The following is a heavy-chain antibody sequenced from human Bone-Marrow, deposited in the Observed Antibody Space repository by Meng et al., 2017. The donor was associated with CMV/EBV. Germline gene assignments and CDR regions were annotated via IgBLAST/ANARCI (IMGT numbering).Heavy chain of an antibody. V-gene: IGHV4-34*01. CDR3: ARDSYDGNPTLTYYYYGMDV. CDR2: INHSGST. D-gene: IGHD1-1*01. CDR1: GGSFSGYY. J-gene: IGHJ6*02. Sequence: GSLRLSCAVYGGSFSGYYWSWIRQPPGKGLEWIGEINHSGSTNYNPSLKSRVTISVDTSKNQFSLKLSSVTAADTAVYYCARDSYDGNPTLTYYYYGMDVWGQGTTVTVSS.